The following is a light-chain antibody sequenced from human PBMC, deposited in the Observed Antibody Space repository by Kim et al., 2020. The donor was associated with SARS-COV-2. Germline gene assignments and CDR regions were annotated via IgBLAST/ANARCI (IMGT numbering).Light chain of an antibody. J-gene: IGLJ2*01. CDR3: QVWDSSPGV. CDR1: DIGSQS. Sequence: SYELTQPLSVSVALGQTARITCGGSDIGSQSVQWYQQKPGQAPVLVIYRDTIRPSGIPERFSGSNSGNTATLTISRAPAGDEADYYCQVWDSSPGVFGGG. V-gene: IGLV3-9*01. CDR2: RDT.